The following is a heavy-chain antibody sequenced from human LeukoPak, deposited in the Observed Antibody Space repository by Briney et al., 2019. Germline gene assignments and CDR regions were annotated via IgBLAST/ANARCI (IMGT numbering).Heavy chain of an antibody. D-gene: IGHD5-12*01. V-gene: IGHV4-39*01. J-gene: IGHJ4*02. Sequence: SETLSLTCNVSGGSITSDGHYWDWIRQPPGKGLEWIGTIYYSGSTYYNPSLKSRVTTSIDTSKNQFSLKLTSVTAADTAVYFCARRGAGSGYNDYWGQGTLVTVSS. CDR1: GGSITSDGHY. CDR2: IYYSGST. CDR3: ARRGAGSGYNDY.